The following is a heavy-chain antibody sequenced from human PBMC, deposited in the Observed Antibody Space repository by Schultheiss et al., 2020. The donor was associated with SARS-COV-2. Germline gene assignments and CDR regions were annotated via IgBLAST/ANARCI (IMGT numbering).Heavy chain of an antibody. D-gene: IGHD4-17*01. CDR2: ISWNSGSI. V-gene: IGHV3-9*01. CDR1: GFTFDDYA. J-gene: IGHJ4*02. Sequence: GGSLRLSCAASGFTFDDYAMHWVRQAPGKGLEWVSGISWNSGSIGFADSVKGRFTISRDNAKNSLYLQMNSLRAEDTALYYCAKARWAGGDYDGFDYWGQGTLVTVSS. CDR3: AKARWAGGDYDGFDY.